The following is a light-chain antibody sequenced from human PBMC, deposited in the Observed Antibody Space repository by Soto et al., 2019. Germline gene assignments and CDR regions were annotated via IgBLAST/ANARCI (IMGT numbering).Light chain of an antibody. Sequence: QSVLTQPASVSGSPGRSITISCTGTSSDVGAYNYVSWFQQYPGKAPKLMIYDVSNRPSGVSNRFSGSKSGNTASLTISGLQAEDEADYYCCSYTSSSTYVFGTGTQLTVL. CDR1: SSDVGAYNY. J-gene: IGLJ1*01. CDR2: DVS. CDR3: CSYTSSSTYV. V-gene: IGLV2-14*01.